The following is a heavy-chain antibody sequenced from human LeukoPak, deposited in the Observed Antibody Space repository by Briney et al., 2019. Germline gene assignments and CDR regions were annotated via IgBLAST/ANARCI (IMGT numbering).Heavy chain of an antibody. CDR2: ISSSSSYI. Sequence: GGSLRLSCAASGFTFSSYSMNWVRQAPGKGLEWVSSISSSSSYIYYADSVKGRFTISRDNAKNSLFLQMNSLRAEDTAVYYCARGTPTTRDFDYWGQGTLVTVSS. D-gene: IGHD4-11*01. V-gene: IGHV3-21*01. J-gene: IGHJ4*02. CDR1: GFTFSSYS. CDR3: ARGTPTTRDFDY.